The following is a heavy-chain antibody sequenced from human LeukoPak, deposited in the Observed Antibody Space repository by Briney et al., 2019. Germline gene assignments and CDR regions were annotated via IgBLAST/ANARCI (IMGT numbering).Heavy chain of an antibody. CDR2: IIPIFGTA. J-gene: IGHJ6*03. CDR1: GGTFSSYA. D-gene: IGHD3-3*01. V-gene: IGHV1-69*05. CDR3: ARSDRSYFWSGLPYDLLSPPYPTSYYYYYMDV. Sequence: SVKVSCKASGGTFSSYAISWVRQALGQGLEWMGGIIPIFGTANYAQKFQGRVTITTDESTSTAYMELSSLRSEDTAVYYCARSDRSYFWSGLPYDLLSPPYPTSYYYYYMDVWGKGTTVTVS.